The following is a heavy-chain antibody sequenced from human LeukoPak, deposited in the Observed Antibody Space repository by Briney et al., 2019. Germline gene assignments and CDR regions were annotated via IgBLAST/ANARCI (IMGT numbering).Heavy chain of an antibody. CDR3: ARQTLSDYYDSSGYDY. CDR1: GYSFTSYW. J-gene: IGHJ4*02. V-gene: IGHV5-51*01. CDR2: IYPGDSDT. Sequence: GESLKISCKGSGYSFTSYWIGWVRQMPGKGPEWMGIIYPGDSDTRYSPSFQGQVTISADKSISTAYLQWSSLKASDTAMYYCARQTLSDYYDSSGYDYWGQGTLVTVSS. D-gene: IGHD3-22*01.